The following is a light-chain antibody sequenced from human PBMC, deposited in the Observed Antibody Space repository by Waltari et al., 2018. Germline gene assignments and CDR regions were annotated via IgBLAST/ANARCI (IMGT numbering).Light chain of an antibody. V-gene: IGLV1-40*01. Sequence: SVSGAPGQRVTISCTGSDSNIGAGYDVHWYQQLPGTAPKLLIYGNTNRPSGVSDRFSGSKSGTSGSLAITGLQAEDEAYYYCQSYDRSLTGSWVFGGGNK. J-gene: IGLJ3*02. CDR2: GNT. CDR3: QSYDRSLTGSWV. CDR1: DSNIGAGYD.